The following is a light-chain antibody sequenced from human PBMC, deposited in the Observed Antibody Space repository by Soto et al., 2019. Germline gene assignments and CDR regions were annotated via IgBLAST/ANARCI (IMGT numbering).Light chain of an antibody. CDR2: DAS. CDR1: QSISSW. Sequence: DIQMTQSPSTLSASVGDRVTITCRASQSISSWLAWYQQKPGEAPKLLIYDASSLESGVPSRFSGSGSGTEFTLTISSLQPDDFATYYCQQYNSHGTFGQGTKVEIK. J-gene: IGKJ1*01. CDR3: QQYNSHGT. V-gene: IGKV1-5*01.